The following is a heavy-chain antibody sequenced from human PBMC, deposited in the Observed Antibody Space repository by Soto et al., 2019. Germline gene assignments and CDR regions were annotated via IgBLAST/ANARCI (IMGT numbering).Heavy chain of an antibody. CDR1: GGSFSGYY. J-gene: IGHJ4*02. Sequence: SETLSLTCAVYGGSFSGYYWSWIRQPPGKGLEWIGEINHSGSTNYNPSLKSRVTISVDTSKNQFSLKLTSVTAADTAVYYCARGGYTGLNYWGQGTLVTVS. CDR2: INHSGST. D-gene: IGHD1-26*01. V-gene: IGHV4-34*01. CDR3: ARGGYTGLNY.